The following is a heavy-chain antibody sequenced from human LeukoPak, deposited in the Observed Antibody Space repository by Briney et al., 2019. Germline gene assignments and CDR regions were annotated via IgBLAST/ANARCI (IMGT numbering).Heavy chain of an antibody. J-gene: IGHJ2*01. CDR3: AGQGAYWYFDL. CDR2: IYYSGST. Sequence: PSETLSLTCTVSGGSISSSSYYWGWIRQPPGKGLEWIGSIYYSGSTYYNSSLKSRVTISVDTSKNQFSLKLSSVTAADTAVYYCAGQGAYWYFDLWGRGTLVTVSS. CDR1: GGSISSSSYY. D-gene: IGHD1-26*01. V-gene: IGHV4-39*01.